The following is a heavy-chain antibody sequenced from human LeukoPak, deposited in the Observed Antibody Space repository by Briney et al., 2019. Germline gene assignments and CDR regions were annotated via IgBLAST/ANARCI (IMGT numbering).Heavy chain of an antibody. CDR2: ISDDGSNK. J-gene: IGHJ4*02. Sequence: GGSLRLSCAASGFTFSSYAMHWVRQAPGKGLEWVAVISDDGSNKYYADSVKGRFTISRDNSKNTLYLQMNSLRAEDTAVYYCAKLESGNTGDYWGQGTLVTVSS. D-gene: IGHD1/OR15-1a*01. V-gene: IGHV3-30*04. CDR1: GFTFSSYA. CDR3: AKLESGNTGDY.